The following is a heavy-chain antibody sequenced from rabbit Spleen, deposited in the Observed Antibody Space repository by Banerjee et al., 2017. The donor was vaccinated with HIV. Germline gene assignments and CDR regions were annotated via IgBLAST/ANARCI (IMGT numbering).Heavy chain of an antibody. J-gene: IGHJ4*01. CDR3: ARDLAAWNSGSYAFNL. CDR1: GFSFSSNYY. Sequence: QSLEESGGDLVKPGASLTLTCTASGFSFSSNYYMCWVRQAPGKGLECIACIYGGDGSTYYANWAKGRFTISKTSSTTVTLQMTSLTGADTATYFCARDLAAWNSGSYAFNLWGPGTLVTVS. V-gene: IGHV1S40*01. D-gene: IGHD1-1*01. CDR2: IYGGDGST.